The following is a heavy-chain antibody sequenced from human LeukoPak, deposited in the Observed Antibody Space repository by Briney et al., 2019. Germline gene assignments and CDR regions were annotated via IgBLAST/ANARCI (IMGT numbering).Heavy chain of an antibody. D-gene: IGHD2-15*01. Sequence: GTSLRLSCAASGFTSSTYWMHWVRQAPGKGLVWVSRINSDETTTRYADSVKGRFTISRDNAKSTLYLEMNSLRAEDTAVYYCTRSGYCSGGNCNSYFDSWGQGTLVTVSS. V-gene: IGHV3-74*01. J-gene: IGHJ4*02. CDR1: GFTSSTYW. CDR2: INSDETTT. CDR3: TRSGYCSGGNCNSYFDS.